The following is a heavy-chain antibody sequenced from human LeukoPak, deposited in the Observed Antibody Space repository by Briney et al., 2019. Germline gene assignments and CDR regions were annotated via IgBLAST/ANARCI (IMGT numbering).Heavy chain of an antibody. J-gene: IGHJ4*02. CDR1: GFTFSSYS. CDR3: ARATYYYDSSGYYFDY. V-gene: IGHV3-21*01. Sequence: GGSLRLSCAASGFTFSSYSMNWVRQAPGKGLEWVSSISSSSSYIYYADSVKGRFTISRDNAKNSLYLQMNSLRAEDTAVYYCARATYYYDSSGYYFDYWGQGTLVTVSS. D-gene: IGHD3-22*01. CDR2: ISSSSSYI.